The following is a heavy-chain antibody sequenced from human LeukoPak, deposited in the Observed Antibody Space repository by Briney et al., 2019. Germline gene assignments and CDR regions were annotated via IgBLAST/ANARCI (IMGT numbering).Heavy chain of an antibody. CDR3: ASDSGVDAFDI. D-gene: IGHD3-10*01. Sequence: GSLRLSCAASGFTVSSNYMSWVRQAPGKGLEWVSVIFSGGSTYYADSVKGRFTISRDNSKNTLYLQMNSLRAEDTAVYYCASDSGVDAFDIWGQGTMVTVSS. J-gene: IGHJ3*02. CDR1: GFTVSSNY. V-gene: IGHV3-53*01. CDR2: IFSGGST.